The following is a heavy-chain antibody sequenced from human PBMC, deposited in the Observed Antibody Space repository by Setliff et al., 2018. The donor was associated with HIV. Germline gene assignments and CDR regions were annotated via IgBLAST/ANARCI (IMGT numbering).Heavy chain of an antibody. CDR2: IYYSGST. V-gene: IGHV4-31*03. CDR1: GVSINSGNYY. D-gene: IGHD3-10*01. J-gene: IGHJ4*02. CDR3: ATSPAGEILGSRPFYFDY. Sequence: ASETLSLTCTVSGVSINSGNYYWSWIRQHPGKGLEWIGYIYYSGSTYYSPSLESRVTISEDTSKNQFSLKMRSVTAADTAVYYCATSPAGEILGSRPFYFDYWGQGTLVTVSS.